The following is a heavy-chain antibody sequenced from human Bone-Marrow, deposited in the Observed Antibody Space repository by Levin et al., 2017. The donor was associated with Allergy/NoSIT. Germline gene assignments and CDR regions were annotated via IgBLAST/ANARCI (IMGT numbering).Heavy chain of an antibody. CDR1: GFTFSSYA. CDR2: ISYDGSNK. D-gene: IGHD5-12*01. J-gene: IGHJ6*02. Sequence: GGSLRLSCAASGFTFSSYAMHWVRQAPGKGLEWVAVISYDGSNKYYADSVKGRFTISRDNSKNTLYLQMNSLRAEDTAVYYCARDSARGFTLIYYDYGRDDWGQGTTVTVSS. CDR3: ARDSARGFTLIYYDYGRDD. V-gene: IGHV3-30-3*01.